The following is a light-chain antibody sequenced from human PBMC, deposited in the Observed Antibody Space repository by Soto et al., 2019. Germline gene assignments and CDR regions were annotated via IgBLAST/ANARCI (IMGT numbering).Light chain of an antibody. J-gene: IGKJ3*01. V-gene: IGKV1-27*01. Sequence: DIQMTQSPSSLSASVGDRVTITCRASQAISNSLAWYQQKPGKVPKVLIYAASILQSGVPSRFSGSGSGTDFTLTITSLQPEDVATYFCQKYHSAPFTFGHGTKLDIK. CDR3: QKYHSAPFT. CDR1: QAISNS. CDR2: AAS.